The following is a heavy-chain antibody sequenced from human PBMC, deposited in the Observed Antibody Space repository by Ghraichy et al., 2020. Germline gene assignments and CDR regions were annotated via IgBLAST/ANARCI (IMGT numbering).Heavy chain of an antibody. D-gene: IGHD6-19*01. CDR2: ISGRGDRT. Sequence: GGSLRLSCAASGFTFSRCAMSWVRQAPGKGLEWVSAISGRGDRTYYVDSVKGRFTISRDNSKNTLYLQMNSLRAEDTAVYYCAKEPYSSGFFDLWGRGTLVTVSS. V-gene: IGHV3-23*01. CDR1: GFTFSRCA. J-gene: IGHJ2*01. CDR3: AKEPYSSGFFDL.